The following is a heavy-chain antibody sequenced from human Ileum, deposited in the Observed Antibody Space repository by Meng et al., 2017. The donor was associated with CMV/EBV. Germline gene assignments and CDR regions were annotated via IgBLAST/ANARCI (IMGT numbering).Heavy chain of an antibody. J-gene: IGHJ1*01. CDR3: ARVTNPEYFEH. CDR2: VSAYDGDT. V-gene: IGHV1-18*04. Sequence: QVKLVRSGAEVKKPGASVKVSCKASGYTYTNYGISWARQAPGQGLEWIGWVSAYDGDTNYAQKVKGRVTMTTDTSTTTAYMELRSLRSDDTAIYYCARVTNPEYFEHWGQGTLVTVSS. CDR1: GYTYTNYG.